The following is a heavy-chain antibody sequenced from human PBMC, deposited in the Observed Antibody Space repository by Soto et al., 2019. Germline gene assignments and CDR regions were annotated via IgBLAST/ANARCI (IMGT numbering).Heavy chain of an antibody. J-gene: IGHJ4*02. D-gene: IGHD5-12*01. CDR2: TSSSSSYK. Sequence: GGSLRLSCAASGFTFSSYGMHWVRQAPGKGLEWVSSTSSSSSYKYYADSVKGRFTISRDNAKNSLYLQMNSLRAEDTAVYYCARDQDSGYDFRGLFDYWGQGTLVTVSS. V-gene: IGHV3-21*01. CDR3: ARDQDSGYDFRGLFDY. CDR1: GFTFSSYG.